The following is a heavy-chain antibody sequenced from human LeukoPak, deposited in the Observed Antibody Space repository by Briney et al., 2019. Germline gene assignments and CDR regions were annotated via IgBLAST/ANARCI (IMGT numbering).Heavy chain of an antibody. CDR2: IYPGDSDT. V-gene: IGHV5-51*01. J-gene: IGHJ4*02. CDR1: GYSFTSYW. CDR3: ARISPNTAMVATDFDY. D-gene: IGHD5-18*01. Sequence: GESLKISCKGSGYSFTSYWIGWVCQMPGKGLEWMGIIYPGDSDTRYSPSFQGQVTISADKSISTAYLQWSSLKASDTAMYYCARISPNTAMVATDFDYWGQGTLVTVSS.